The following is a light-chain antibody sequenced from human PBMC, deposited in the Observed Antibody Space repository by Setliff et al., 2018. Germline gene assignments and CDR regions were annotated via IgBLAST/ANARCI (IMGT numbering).Light chain of an antibody. V-gene: IGLV2-14*03. CDR2: GVS. CDR3: SSYTVKSTVI. J-gene: IGLJ2*01. Sequence: QSALAQPASVSGSPGQSITISCSGTSSDVGSYDLVSWYQQHPGKAPKLIIYGVSDRPSGVSSRFSGSKSGNTASLTISGLQPEDEADYHCSSYTVKSTVIFAGGTKVTVL. CDR1: SSDVGSYDL.